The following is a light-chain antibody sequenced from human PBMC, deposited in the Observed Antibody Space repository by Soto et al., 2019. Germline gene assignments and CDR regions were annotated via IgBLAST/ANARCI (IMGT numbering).Light chain of an antibody. V-gene: IGKV1-39*01. CDR3: QQSHITSWT. CDR2: AAS. Sequence: DIQMTQSPSSLSASVGDRVTITCRASQSISSYLNWYQQKPGKAPTLLIYAASSLQSGVPSRFSGSGSGTDFTLTISSLQPEDFGTYYCQQSHITSWTFGQGTKVEIK. CDR1: QSISSY. J-gene: IGKJ1*01.